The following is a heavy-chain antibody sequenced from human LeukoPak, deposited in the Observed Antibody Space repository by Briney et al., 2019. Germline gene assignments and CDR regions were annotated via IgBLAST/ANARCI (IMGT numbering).Heavy chain of an antibody. CDR1: GFTFSTYW. J-gene: IGHJ4*02. CDR2: MKRDGSEI. Sequence: GGSLRLSCSASGFTFSTYWMSWVRQAPGKGLEWVANMKRDGSEIYYVDSVKGRFIISRDNSKNTLYLQMNSLRAEDTAVYYCATVRGCGGDCYYLDYWGQGTLVTVSS. CDR3: ATVRGCGGDCYYLDY. D-gene: IGHD2-21*02. V-gene: IGHV3-7*01.